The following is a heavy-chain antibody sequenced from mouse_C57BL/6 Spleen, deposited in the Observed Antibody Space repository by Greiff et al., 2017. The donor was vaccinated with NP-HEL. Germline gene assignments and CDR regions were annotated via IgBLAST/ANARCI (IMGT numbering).Heavy chain of an antibody. V-gene: IGHV1-64*01. CDR3: ASAYYSNYYYAMDY. CDR2: IHPNSGST. D-gene: IGHD2-5*01. J-gene: IGHJ4*01. Sequence: QVQLQQPGAELVKPGASVKLSCKASGYTFTSYWMHWVKQRPGQGLEWIGMIHPNSGSTNYNEKFKSKATLTVDKSSSTAYMQLSSLTSEDSAVYYCASAYYSNYYYAMDYWGQGTSVTVSS. CDR1: GYTFTSYW.